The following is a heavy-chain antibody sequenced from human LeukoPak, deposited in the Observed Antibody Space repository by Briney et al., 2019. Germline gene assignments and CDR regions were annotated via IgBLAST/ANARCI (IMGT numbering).Heavy chain of an antibody. CDR1: GFTFNSYA. J-gene: IGHJ4*02. D-gene: IGHD3-22*01. CDR3: AKDQKTYYYDSSGYWGYYFDY. Sequence: GGSLRLSCAASGFTFNSYAMHWVRQAPGKGLEWVAVIWYDGSNNYYADSVKGRFTISRDNSKNTLYLQMNSLRAEDTAVYYCAKDQKTYYYDSSGYWGYYFDYWGQGTLVTVSS. V-gene: IGHV3-30*02. CDR2: IWYDGSNN.